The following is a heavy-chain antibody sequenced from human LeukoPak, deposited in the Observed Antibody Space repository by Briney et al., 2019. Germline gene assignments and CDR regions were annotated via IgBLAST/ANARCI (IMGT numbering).Heavy chain of an antibody. V-gene: IGHV3-72*01. J-gene: IGHJ4*02. CDR3: ARVGNSGGYYNPLDY. Sequence: GGSLRLSCAASGLTFSDHYMDWVRQAPGKGLEWVGRTRDKANSYTTEYAASVKDRFTMSRDDSKNSVYLQMNSLKIEDTAVYYCARVGNSGGYYNPLDYWGQGTLVTVSS. D-gene: IGHD3-22*01. CDR2: TRDKANSYTT. CDR1: GLTFSDHY.